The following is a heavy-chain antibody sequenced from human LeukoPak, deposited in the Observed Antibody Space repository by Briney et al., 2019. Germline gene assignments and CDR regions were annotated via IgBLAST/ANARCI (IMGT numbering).Heavy chain of an antibody. CDR2: MNPNSGNT. V-gene: IGHV1-8*03. CDR3: ARAEGYCSSTSCYMLLGAFDI. CDR1: GYTFTSYD. D-gene: IGHD2-2*01. Sequence: ASVKVSCKASGYTFTSYDINWVRQATGQGLEWMGWMNPNSGNTGYAQKFQGRVTITRNTSISTAYMELNSLRSEDTAVYYCARAEGYCSSTSCYMLLGAFDIWGQGTMVTVSS. J-gene: IGHJ3*02.